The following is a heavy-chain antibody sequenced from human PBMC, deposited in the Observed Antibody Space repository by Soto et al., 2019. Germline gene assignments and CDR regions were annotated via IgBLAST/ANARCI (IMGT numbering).Heavy chain of an antibody. CDR2: ISSSSSYI. V-gene: IGHV3-21*01. CDR3: ARDSVAAAGTNDY. J-gene: IGHJ4*02. CDR1: GFTFSSYS. Sequence: GVSLRLSCAASGFTFSSYSMNWVRQAPGKGLEWVSSISSSSSYIYYADSVKGRFTISRDNAKNSLYLQMNSLRAEDTAVYYCARDSVAAAGTNDYWVQGTMVTVSS. D-gene: IGHD6-13*01.